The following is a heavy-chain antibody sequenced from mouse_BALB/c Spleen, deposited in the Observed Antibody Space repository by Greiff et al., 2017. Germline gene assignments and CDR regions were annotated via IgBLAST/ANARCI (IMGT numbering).Heavy chain of an antibody. CDR2: ISDGGSYT. CDR3: ARDEGY. J-gene: IGHJ2*01. CDR1: GFTFSDYY. V-gene: IGHV5-4*02. Sequence: EVKLMESGGGLVKPGGSLKLSCAASGFTFSDYYMYWVRQTPEKRLEWVATISDGGSYTYYPDSVKGRFTISRDNAKNNLYLQMSSLKSEDTAMYYCARDEGYWGQGTTLTVSS.